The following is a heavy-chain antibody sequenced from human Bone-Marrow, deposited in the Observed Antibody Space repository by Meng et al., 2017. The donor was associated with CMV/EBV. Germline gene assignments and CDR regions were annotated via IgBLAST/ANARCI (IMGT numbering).Heavy chain of an antibody. Sequence: ASVKVSCKASGYTFTSYDINWVRQATGQGLEWMGWMNPNSGNTGYAQKFQGRVTMTRDTSISTAYMELSRLRSDDTAVYYCARAEGGSYYRSYFDYWGQGTLVTVPS. D-gene: IGHD1-26*01. CDR1: GYTFTSYD. CDR2: MNPNSGNT. V-gene: IGHV1-8*01. J-gene: IGHJ4*02. CDR3: ARAEGGSYYRSYFDY.